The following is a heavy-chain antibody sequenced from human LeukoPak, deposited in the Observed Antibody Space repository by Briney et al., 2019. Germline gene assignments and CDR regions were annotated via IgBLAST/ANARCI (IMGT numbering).Heavy chain of an antibody. D-gene: IGHD6-13*01. V-gene: IGHV3-11*01. CDR2: ISSSGNTI. J-gene: IGHJ4*02. CDR1: GFTFSDYY. CDR3: ARPKYSSSWQIFDY. Sequence: GGSLRLSCAASGFTFSDYYMSWIRQAPGKGLGWVSYISSSGNTIYYADSVKGRFTISRDNAKNSLYLQMNSLRAEDTAVYYCARPKYSSSWQIFDYWGQGTPVTASS.